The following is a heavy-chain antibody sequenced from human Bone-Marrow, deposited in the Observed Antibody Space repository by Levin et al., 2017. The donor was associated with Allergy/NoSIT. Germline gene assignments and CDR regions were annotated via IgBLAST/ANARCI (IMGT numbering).Heavy chain of an antibody. J-gene: IGHJ4*02. CDR2: VYNSGNT. D-gene: IGHD3-22*01. Sequence: KASETLSLTCTVSGDSINTYYWSWIRQPPGKGLEWIGFVYNSGNTYSDASLKSRVTISMDTSKNQFSLKLTSVTAADTAVYYCARARYHYDSTGKCFVLDYWGQGTLVTVSS. V-gene: IGHV4-59*01. CDR3: ARARYHYDSTGKCFVLDY. CDR1: GDSINTYY.